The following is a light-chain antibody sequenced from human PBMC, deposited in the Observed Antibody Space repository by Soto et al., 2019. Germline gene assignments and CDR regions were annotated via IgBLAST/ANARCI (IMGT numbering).Light chain of an antibody. Sequence: EVVLTPAPGILSLPPGGRATLSCRASQIVSATYLAWYQQRPGRAPRLLIYGASTRAPGIPDRFSGSGCATVFTLSISRLQPEDFAVYYCQQYGSSPLYTFGQGTKLENK. J-gene: IGKJ2*01. CDR2: GAS. V-gene: IGKV3-20*01. CDR1: QIVSATY. CDR3: QQYGSSPLYT.